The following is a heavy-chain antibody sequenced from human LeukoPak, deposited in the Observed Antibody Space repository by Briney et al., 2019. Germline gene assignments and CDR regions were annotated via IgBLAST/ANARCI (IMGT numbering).Heavy chain of an antibody. D-gene: IGHD2-15*01. J-gene: IGHJ3*02. CDR3: ASPNQPRRYCSGGSCYHDAFDI. V-gene: IGHV3-48*04. CDR2: ISSSSSTI. CDR1: GFTFSSYS. Sequence: HPGGSLRLSCAASGFTFSSYSMNWVRQAPGKGLEWVSYISSSSSTIYYADSVKGRFTISRDNAKNLLYLQMNSLRAEDTAVYYCASPNQPRRYCSGGSCYHDAFDIWGQGTMVTVSS.